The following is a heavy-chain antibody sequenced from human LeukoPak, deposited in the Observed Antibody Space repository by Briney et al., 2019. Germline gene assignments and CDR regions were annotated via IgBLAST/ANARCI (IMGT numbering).Heavy chain of an antibody. CDR3: ARHAPYYDFWSGYYPSYYFDY. CDR1: GGSISSSSYY. Sequence: PSETLSLTCTVSGGSISSSSYYWGWIRQPPGKGLEWIGSIYYSGSTYYNPSLKSRVTISVDTSKNQFSLKLSSVTAADTAVYYCARHAPYYDFWSGYYPSYYFDYWGQGTLVTVSS. D-gene: IGHD3-3*01. CDR2: IYYSGST. V-gene: IGHV4-39*01. J-gene: IGHJ4*02.